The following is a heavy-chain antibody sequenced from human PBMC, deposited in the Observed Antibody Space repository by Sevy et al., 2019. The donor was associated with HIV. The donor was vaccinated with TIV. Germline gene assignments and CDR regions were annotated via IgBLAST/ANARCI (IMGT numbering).Heavy chain of an antibody. D-gene: IGHD6-19*01. CDR2: ISYDGSAE. CDR3: ARVAGYSIDWYPGY. V-gene: IGHV3-30*03. Sequence: GGSLRLSCTGSGFTFNTHAMHWVRQAPGKGLEWVAVISYDGSAEFYADSVKGRFTISRDNSENKLYLQMNSLRKEDTAMYYCARVAGYSIDWYPGYWGQGILVTVSS. J-gene: IGHJ4*02. CDR1: GFTFNTHA.